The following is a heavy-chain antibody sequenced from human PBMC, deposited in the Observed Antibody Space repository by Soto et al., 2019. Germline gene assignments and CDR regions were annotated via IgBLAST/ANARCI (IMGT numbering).Heavy chain of an antibody. J-gene: IGHJ1*01. CDR1: GGSISSGDYY. V-gene: IGHV4-30-4*01. D-gene: IGHD3-10*01. Sequence: SETLSLTCTVSGGSISSGDYYCSWIRQPPGKGLEWIGYIYYSGTTYYNPSLKSPINISIDTSKNQFSLKGSYVTAADTAVYFCVKDYVIGIYCGPDGAENFKQWGQGTLETVSS. CDR3: VKDYVIGIYCGPDGAENFKQ. CDR2: IYYSGTT.